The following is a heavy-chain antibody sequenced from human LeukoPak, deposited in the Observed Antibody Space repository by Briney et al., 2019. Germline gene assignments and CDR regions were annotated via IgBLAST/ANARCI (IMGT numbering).Heavy chain of an antibody. V-gene: IGHV3-21*04. J-gene: IGHJ4*02. CDR3: AKDEGPGYYDSSGYWNY. D-gene: IGHD3-22*01. CDR1: GFTFSAYS. Sequence: TGGSLRLSCVASGFTFSAYSVHWVRQAPGKGLEWVSSISSSSTYKHYADSVKGRFTISRDNSKNTLYLQMNSLRAEDTAVYYCAKDEGPGYYDSSGYWNYWGQGTLVTVSS. CDR2: ISSSSTYK.